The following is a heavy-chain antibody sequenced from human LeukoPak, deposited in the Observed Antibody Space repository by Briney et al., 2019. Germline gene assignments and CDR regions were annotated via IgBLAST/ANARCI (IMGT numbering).Heavy chain of an antibody. CDR3: ARVGISPF. Sequence: GGSLRLSCAASGFTFSSYAMSWVRQAPGKGLEWVSSISSSSSYIYHADSVKGRFTISRDNAKNSLYLQMNSLRAEDTAVYYCARVGISPFWGQGTLVTVSS. V-gene: IGHV3-21*01. J-gene: IGHJ4*02. CDR1: GFTFSSYA. CDR2: ISSSSSYI. D-gene: IGHD1-14*01.